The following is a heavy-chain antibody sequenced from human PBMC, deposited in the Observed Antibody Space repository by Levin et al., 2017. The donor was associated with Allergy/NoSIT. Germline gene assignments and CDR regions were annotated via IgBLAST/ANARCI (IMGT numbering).Heavy chain of an antibody. V-gene: IGHV4-30-2*01. D-gene: IGHD5-18*01. Sequence: SETLSLTCAVSGGSISSGGYSWSWIRQPPGKGLEWIGNIYLSGSTNDNPSLKSRVTMSVDRSKNQFSLMLSYVTAADTAVYYCAIVAGYSYGYYFDYWGPGTLVTVSS. J-gene: IGHJ4*02. CDR1: GGSISSGGYS. CDR3: AIVAGYSYGYYFDY. CDR2: IYLSGST.